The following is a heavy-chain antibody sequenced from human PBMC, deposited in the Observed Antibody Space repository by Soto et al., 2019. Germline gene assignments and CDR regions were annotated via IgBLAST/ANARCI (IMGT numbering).Heavy chain of an antibody. V-gene: IGHV4-59*08. Sequence: PSETLSLTCTVSGGSISSYYWSWIRQPPGKGLEWIGYIYYSGSTNYNPSLKSRVTISVDTSKNQFSLKLSSVTAADTAVYYCARNNEEVAIYYWGQGTLVTGSS. CDR3: ARNNEEVAIYY. J-gene: IGHJ4*02. D-gene: IGHD1-1*01. CDR2: IYYSGST. CDR1: GGSISSYY.